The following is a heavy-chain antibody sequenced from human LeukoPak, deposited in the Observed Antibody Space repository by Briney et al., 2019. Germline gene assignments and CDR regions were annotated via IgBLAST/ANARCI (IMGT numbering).Heavy chain of an antibody. Sequence: WIRQPPGKGLEWVGRIKSKTDGGTTDYAAPVKGRFTISRDDSKNTLYLQMNSLKTEDTAVYYCTTDPRDYGDYEAWGQGTLVTVSS. V-gene: IGHV3-15*01. D-gene: IGHD4-17*01. J-gene: IGHJ5*02. CDR3: TTDPRDYGDYEA. CDR2: IKSKTDGGTT.